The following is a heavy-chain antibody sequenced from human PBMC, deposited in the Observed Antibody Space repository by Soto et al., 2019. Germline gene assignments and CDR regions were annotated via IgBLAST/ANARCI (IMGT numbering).Heavy chain of an antibody. D-gene: IGHD2-8*02. J-gene: IGHJ3*01. Sequence: QVQLQESGPGLVKPSGTLSLTCGVSGGSISSSDWWRWVRQPPGKELEWIGEIYYTGNNNYSPCLESRVTMSVDKSKNQFSLKLTSVTAADTAVYYCVRRASGPFDVWGQGTMVTVSS. CDR2: IYYTGNN. CDR1: GGSISSSDW. CDR3: VRRASGPFDV. V-gene: IGHV4-4*02.